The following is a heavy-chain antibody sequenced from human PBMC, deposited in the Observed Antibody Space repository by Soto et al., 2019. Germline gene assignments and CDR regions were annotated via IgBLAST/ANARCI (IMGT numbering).Heavy chain of an antibody. Sequence: QVQLQESGPGLVKPSQTLSLTCTVSGGSISSGGYYWSWIRQHPGKGLEWIGYIYYSGSTYYNPSLKSRVTISVDTSTNQFSLKLSSVTAADTAVYYCARDITIFGVVIHNWFDPWGQGTLVTVSS. J-gene: IGHJ5*02. CDR3: ARDITIFGVVIHNWFDP. CDR1: GGSISSGGYY. D-gene: IGHD3-3*01. CDR2: IYYSGST. V-gene: IGHV4-31*03.